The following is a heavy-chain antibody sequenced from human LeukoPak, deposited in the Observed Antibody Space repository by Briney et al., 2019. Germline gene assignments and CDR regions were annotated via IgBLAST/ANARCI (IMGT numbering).Heavy chain of an antibody. D-gene: IGHD6-19*01. Sequence: GGSLRLSCAASGFTFSSYGMSWVRQAPGKGLEWVSAISGSGGSTYYADSVKGRFTISRDNSKNTLYLQMNSLRAEDTAVYYCATAVAGKRYYYYYMDVWGKGTTVTVSS. CDR1: GFTFSSYG. CDR3: ATAVAGKRYYYYYMDV. V-gene: IGHV3-23*01. CDR2: ISGSGGST. J-gene: IGHJ6*03.